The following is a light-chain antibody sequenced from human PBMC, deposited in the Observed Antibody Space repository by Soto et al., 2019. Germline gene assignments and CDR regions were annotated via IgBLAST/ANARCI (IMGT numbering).Light chain of an antibody. Sequence: DIQMTQSPSTLSASVGDRVIITCRASQSISSWLAWYQQKPGKAPKFLIYDASSLESGVPSRFSGSGSGTEFTLTISSLQPDDFATYYCQQYNSYSYTFGQGTKLEIK. J-gene: IGKJ2*01. V-gene: IGKV1-5*01. CDR1: QSISSW. CDR2: DAS. CDR3: QQYNSYSYT.